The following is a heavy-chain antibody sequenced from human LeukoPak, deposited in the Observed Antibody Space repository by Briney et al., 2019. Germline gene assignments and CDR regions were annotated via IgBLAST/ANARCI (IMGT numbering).Heavy chain of an antibody. D-gene: IGHD3-3*01. J-gene: IGHJ5*02. CDR2: IYYSGST. Sequence: SETLSLTCTVSGGSISSYYWSWIRQPPGKGLEWIGYIYYSGSTNYNPSLKSRVTISVDTSKNQFSLKLSSVTAADTAVYYCARGLGRVWSGYPNWFDPWGQGTLVTVSS. CDR1: GGSISSYY. CDR3: ARGLGRVWSGYPNWFDP. V-gene: IGHV4-59*08.